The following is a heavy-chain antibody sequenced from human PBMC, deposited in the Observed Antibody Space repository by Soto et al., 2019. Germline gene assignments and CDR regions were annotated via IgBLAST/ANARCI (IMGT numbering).Heavy chain of an antibody. CDR3: ARRWGKNFDY. CDR2: IYYSGST. CDR1: GASISSRGYY. V-gene: IGHV4-31*03. Sequence: SETLSLTFTVSGASISSRGYYWSWIRQHPGKGLEWIGYIYYSGSTYYNPSLKSRVTISVDTSKNQFSLKLSSVTAADTDVYYCARRWGKNFDYWGQGTLVTV. J-gene: IGHJ4*02. D-gene: IGHD1-26*01.